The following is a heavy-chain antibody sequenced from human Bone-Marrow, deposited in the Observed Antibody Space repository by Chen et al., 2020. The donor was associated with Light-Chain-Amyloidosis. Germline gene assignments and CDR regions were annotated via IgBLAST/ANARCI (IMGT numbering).Heavy chain of an antibody. CDR2: IKQDGSEI. D-gene: IGHD3-10*01. CDR1: GFPFSTYW. CDR3: ARGDYYGYLDAFDI. Sequence: EVQLVESGGGLVQPGGSLRLSCAASGFPFSTYWMSWVHQPPGKGLEWVANIKQDGSEIHYVDSVKGRFTVSRDNAKNSLYLQMNTLRADDTAVYYCARGDYYGYLDAFDIWGQGTMVTVSS. V-gene: IGHV3-7*01. J-gene: IGHJ3*02.